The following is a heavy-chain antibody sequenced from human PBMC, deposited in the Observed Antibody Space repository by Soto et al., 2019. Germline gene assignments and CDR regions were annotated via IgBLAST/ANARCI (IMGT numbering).Heavy chain of an antibody. CDR2: IYATGTT. CDR3: VRDGTKTLRDWFDP. Sequence: SETLSLTRTVSGASISGFYWSWIRKSAGKGLEWIGRIYATGTTDYNPSLKSRVMMSVDTSKKQFSLKLRSVTAADTAVYYCVRDGTKTLRDWFDPWGQGISVTVSS. J-gene: IGHJ5*02. CDR1: GASISGFY. D-gene: IGHD1-1*01. V-gene: IGHV4-4*07.